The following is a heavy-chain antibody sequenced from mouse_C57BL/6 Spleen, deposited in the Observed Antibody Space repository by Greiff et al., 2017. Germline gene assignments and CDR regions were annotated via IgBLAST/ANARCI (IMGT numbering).Heavy chain of an antibody. J-gene: IGHJ1*03. D-gene: IGHD2-5*01. CDR2: IDPSDSYT. V-gene: IGHV1-69*01. CDR3: ARSYYSNYGYFDV. Sequence: QVQLQQSGAELVMPGASVKLSCKASGYTFTSYWMHWVKQRPGQGLEWIGEIDPSDSYTNYNQQFKGKSTLTVDKSSSTAYMQLSSLTSEDSAVYYCARSYYSNYGYFDVWGTGTTVTVSS. CDR1: GYTFTSYW.